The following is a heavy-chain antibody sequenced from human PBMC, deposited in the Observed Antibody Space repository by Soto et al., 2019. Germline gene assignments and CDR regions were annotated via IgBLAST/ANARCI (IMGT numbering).Heavy chain of an antibody. Sequence: GASVKVSCKASGGTFSSYAISWVRQAPGQGLEWVGGIIPIFGTANYAQKFQGRVTITADESTSTAYMELSSLRSEDTAVYYCAVLYDSSPNGAFDIWGQGTMVTVSS. CDR1: GGTFSSYA. CDR2: IIPIFGTA. D-gene: IGHD3-22*01. CDR3: AVLYDSSPNGAFDI. J-gene: IGHJ3*02. V-gene: IGHV1-69*13.